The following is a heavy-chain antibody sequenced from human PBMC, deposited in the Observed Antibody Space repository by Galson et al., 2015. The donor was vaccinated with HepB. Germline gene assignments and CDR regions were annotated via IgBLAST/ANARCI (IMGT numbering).Heavy chain of an antibody. CDR1: GGTFSSYA. Sequence: SVKVSCKASGGTFSSYAISWVRQAPGQGLEWMGGIIPIFGTANYAQKFQGRVTITADESTSTAYMELSSLRSEDTAVYYCAREFAVVGKYYGMDVWGQGTTVTVSS. CDR3: AREFAVVGKYYGMDV. J-gene: IGHJ6*02. D-gene: IGHD1-26*01. V-gene: IGHV1-69*13. CDR2: IIPIFGTA.